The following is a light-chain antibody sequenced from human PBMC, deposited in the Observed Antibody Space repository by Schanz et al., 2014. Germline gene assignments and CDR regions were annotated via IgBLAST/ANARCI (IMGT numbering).Light chain of an antibody. CDR2: RNN. V-gene: IGLV1-47*01. CDR3: QSSHNPLTDYV. J-gene: IGLJ1*01. CDR1: SSNIGSNY. Sequence: QSVLTQPPSASGTPGQRVTISCSGRSSNIGSNYVYWYQQLPGTAPKLLIYRNNQRPSGVPDRFSASKSGTSASLAISGLRSEDEADYYCQSSHNPLTDYVFGTGTKLTVL.